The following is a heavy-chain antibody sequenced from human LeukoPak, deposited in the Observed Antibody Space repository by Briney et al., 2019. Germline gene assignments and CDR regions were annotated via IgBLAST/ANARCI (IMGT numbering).Heavy chain of an antibody. CDR1: GFTFDDYA. Sequence: GGSLRLSCAASGFTFDDYAMHWVRQAPGKGLVWVSRINSDGSTTSYADSVKGRFIISRDNAKNMLYLQMNSLRVEDTAVYYCARGVASSGWTTHDYWGQGTLVTVSS. D-gene: IGHD6-19*01. J-gene: IGHJ4*02. CDR2: INSDGSTT. V-gene: IGHV3-74*01. CDR3: ARGVASSGWTTHDY.